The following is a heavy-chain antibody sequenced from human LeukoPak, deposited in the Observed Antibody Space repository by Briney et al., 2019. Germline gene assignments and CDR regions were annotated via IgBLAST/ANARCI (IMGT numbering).Heavy chain of an antibody. J-gene: IGHJ4*02. V-gene: IGHV3-7*01. CDR1: AFTFSTYW. Sequence: PGGSLRLSCAASAFTFSTYWMTWVRQAPGKGLEWVANIKPDGSDKYYMDSVKGRFTISRDNGRNLLYLQMNSLRAEDTAVYYCATYSSSIHSNDYWGQGTPVAVSS. D-gene: IGHD3-22*01. CDR2: IKPDGSDK. CDR3: ATYSSSIHSNDY.